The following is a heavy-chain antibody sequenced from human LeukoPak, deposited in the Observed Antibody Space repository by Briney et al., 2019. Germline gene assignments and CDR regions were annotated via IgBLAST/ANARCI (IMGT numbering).Heavy chain of an antibody. Sequence: GGSLRLSCAASGFTFSTYAMHWVRQAPGKGLEWVAVISYDGNDEHFADSVKGRFTISRDNSKNTLYLQMNSLRPEDTAVYHCAKDVAISAKYYFDYWGQGTLVTVSS. CDR2: ISYDGNDE. CDR3: AKDVAISAKYYFDY. CDR1: GFTFSTYA. V-gene: IGHV3-30*18. D-gene: IGHD6-6*01. J-gene: IGHJ4*02.